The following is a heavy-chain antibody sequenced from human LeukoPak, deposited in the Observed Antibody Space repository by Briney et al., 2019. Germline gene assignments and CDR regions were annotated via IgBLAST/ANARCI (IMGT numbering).Heavy chain of an antibody. CDR3: ARDVWGYYGDYVGVFDY. CDR2: TYYRSKWYN. D-gene: IGHD4-17*01. V-gene: IGHV6-1*01. Sequence: SQTLSLTCAISGDSVSSNSAAWNWIRQSPSRGLEWLGRTYYRSKWYNDYAVSVKSRVTIIPDTSKNHFSLQLNSVTPEDTAVYYCARDVWGYYGDYVGVFDYWGQGTLVTVSS. CDR1: GDSVSSNSAA. J-gene: IGHJ4*02.